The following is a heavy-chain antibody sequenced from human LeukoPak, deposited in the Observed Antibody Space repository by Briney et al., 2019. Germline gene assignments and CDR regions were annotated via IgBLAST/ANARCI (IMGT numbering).Heavy chain of an antibody. CDR3: ARHGLGRGIAAAGTSNY. Sequence: SETLSLTCTVSGGSISSGSYYWSWIRQPAGKGLEWIGRIYTSGSTNYNPSLKSRVTISVDTSKNQFSLKLSSVTAADTAVYYCARHGLGRGIAAAGTSNYWGQGTLVTVSS. CDR1: GGSISSGSYY. CDR2: IYTSGST. V-gene: IGHV4-61*02. D-gene: IGHD6-13*01. J-gene: IGHJ4*02.